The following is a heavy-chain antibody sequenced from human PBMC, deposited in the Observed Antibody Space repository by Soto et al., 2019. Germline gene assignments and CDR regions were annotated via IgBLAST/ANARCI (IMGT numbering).Heavy chain of an antibody. CDR2: IYYSGST. CDR3: ARESYGDYVHYYGMDV. D-gene: IGHD4-17*01. V-gene: IGHV4-59*01. CDR1: GGSISSYY. Sequence: PSETLSLTCTVSGGSISSYYWSWIRQPPGKGLEWIGYIYYSGSTNYNPSLKSRVTISVDTSKNQFSLKLSSVTAADTAVYYCARESYGDYVHYYGMDVWGQGTTVTVSS. J-gene: IGHJ6*02.